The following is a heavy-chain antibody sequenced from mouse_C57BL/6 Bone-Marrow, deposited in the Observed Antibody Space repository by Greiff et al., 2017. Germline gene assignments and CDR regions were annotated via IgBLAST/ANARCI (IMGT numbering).Heavy chain of an antibody. D-gene: IGHD2-3*01. Sequence: EVQVVESGGDLVKPGGSLKLSCAASGFTFSSYGMSWVRQTPDKRLEWVATISSGGSYTYYPDSVKGRFTISRDNAKNTLYLQMSSLKSEDTAMYYWARHPDGYYDYAMDYWGQGTSVTVSS. CDR1: GFTFSSYG. J-gene: IGHJ4*01. CDR3: ARHPDGYYDYAMDY. CDR2: ISSGGSYT. V-gene: IGHV5-6*01.